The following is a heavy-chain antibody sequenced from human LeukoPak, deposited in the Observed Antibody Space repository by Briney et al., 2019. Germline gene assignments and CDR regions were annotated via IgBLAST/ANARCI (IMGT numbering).Heavy chain of an antibody. CDR3: ARDSSGWYYDY. V-gene: IGHV4-34*01. CDR1: GGSFSGYY. D-gene: IGHD6-19*01. J-gene: IGHJ4*02. CDR2: INHSGST. Sequence: SETLSLTRAVYGGSFSGYYWSWIRQPPGKGLEWIGEINHSGSTNYNPSLKSRVTISVDTSKNQFSLKLSSVTAADTAVYYCARDSSGWYYDYWGQGTLVTVSS.